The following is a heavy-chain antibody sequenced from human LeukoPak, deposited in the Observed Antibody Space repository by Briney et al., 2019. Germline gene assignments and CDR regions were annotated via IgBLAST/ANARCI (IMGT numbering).Heavy chain of an antibody. D-gene: IGHD1-26*01. Sequence: GGSLEISCKGSGSRFTSYWIGWARQMPGKGLEGMGIIYRGDSDTRYSPSFQRQVPISADKSISSAYLQWSSLKASHTAMYYCARHLPWGVGSTPQFNCFDPWGQGTLVTVSS. CDR1: GSRFTSYW. CDR3: ARHLPWGVGSTPQFNCFDP. J-gene: IGHJ5*02. CDR2: IYRGDSDT. V-gene: IGHV5-51*01.